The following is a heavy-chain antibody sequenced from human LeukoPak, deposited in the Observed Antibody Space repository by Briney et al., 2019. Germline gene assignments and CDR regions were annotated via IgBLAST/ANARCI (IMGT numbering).Heavy chain of an antibody. CDR3: ARTTVTRNYYMDV. CDR1: GGSISSSSYY. J-gene: IGHJ6*03. D-gene: IGHD4-11*01. V-gene: IGHV4-39*07. Sequence: SETLSLTCTVSGGSISSSSYYWGWIRQPPGKGLEWIGSIYYSGSTYYNPFLKSRVTISVDTSKNQFSLKLSSVTAADTAVYYCARTTVTRNYYMDVWGKGTTVTVSS. CDR2: IYYSGST.